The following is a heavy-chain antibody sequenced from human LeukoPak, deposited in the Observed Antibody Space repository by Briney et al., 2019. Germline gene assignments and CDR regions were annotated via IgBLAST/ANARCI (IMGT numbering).Heavy chain of an antibody. CDR2: ITPFNGNT. Sequence: GASVKVSCKASGYTFTYRYLHWVRQAPGQALEWMGWITPFNGNTNYAQKFQDRITVTRARSMSTAYMQLSSLRSEDTAMYYCATTPYCSSTSCRDAFDIWGQGTMVTVSS. CDR1: GYTFTYRY. D-gene: IGHD2-2*01. CDR3: ATTPYCSSTSCRDAFDI. J-gene: IGHJ3*02. V-gene: IGHV1-45*01.